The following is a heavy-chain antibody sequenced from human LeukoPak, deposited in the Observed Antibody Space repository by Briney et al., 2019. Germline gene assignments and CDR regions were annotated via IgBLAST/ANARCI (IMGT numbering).Heavy chain of an antibody. CDR2: IDPSDSYT. CDR3: ARQYCGGDCYMEVDASDI. J-gene: IGHJ3*02. CDR1: GYSFTRYW. V-gene: IGHV5-10-1*01. D-gene: IGHD2-21*02. Sequence: GESLKISCKGSGYSFTRYWISWVRQMPGKGLEWMGRIDPSDSYTNYSPSFQGHVTISADKSISTAYLQWSSLKASDTAMYYCARQYCGGDCYMEVDASDIWGQGTMVTVSS.